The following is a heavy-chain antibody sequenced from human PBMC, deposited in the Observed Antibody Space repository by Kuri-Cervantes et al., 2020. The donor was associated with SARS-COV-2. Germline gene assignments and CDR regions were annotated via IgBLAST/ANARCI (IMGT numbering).Heavy chain of an antibody. CDR1: EGTFSSYA. D-gene: IGHD3-3*01. J-gene: IGHJ6*03. CDR3: ARGPLFDYYYHYMDV. Sequence: SVKVSCKDSEGTFSSYAISWVRPVPGQGLEWMGGIIPIFGTENYAQKFQGRVTITADESTSTAYMELSSLRSEDTAVYYCARGPLFDYYYHYMDVWGKGTTVTVSS. V-gene: IGHV1-69*13. CDR2: IIPIFGTE.